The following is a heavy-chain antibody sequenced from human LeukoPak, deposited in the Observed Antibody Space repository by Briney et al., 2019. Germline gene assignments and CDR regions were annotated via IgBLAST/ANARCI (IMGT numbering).Heavy chain of an antibody. CDR3: ANWIGSSSRDY. V-gene: IGHV3-23*01. CDR2: INSNGDEI. J-gene: IGHJ4*02. Sequence: GSLRLSCAASGFTFSTYAMTWVRQAPGKGLEWVSGINSNGDEIYYADSVRGRFTISRDNSNNALYLQMDSLRTEDTAVYYCANWIGSSSRDYWGQGTLVTVSS. CDR1: GFTFSTYA. D-gene: IGHD6-6*01.